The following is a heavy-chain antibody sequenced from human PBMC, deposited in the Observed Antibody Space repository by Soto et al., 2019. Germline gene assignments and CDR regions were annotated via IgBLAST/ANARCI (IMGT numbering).Heavy chain of an antibody. V-gene: IGHV1-2*02. CDR2: INPSSGGT. D-gene: IGHD4-4*01. Sequence: ASVKVSCKASGYPFTGPYIYWVRQAPGQGLEWMGWINPSSGGTEFAEKFQGRVTVTRDTSIRTVFLELNSLTSDDTGVYFCARDFRTYSHGVGGLGQGTAVTVSS. J-gene: IGHJ6*02. CDR1: GYPFTGPY. CDR3: ARDFRTYSHGVGG.